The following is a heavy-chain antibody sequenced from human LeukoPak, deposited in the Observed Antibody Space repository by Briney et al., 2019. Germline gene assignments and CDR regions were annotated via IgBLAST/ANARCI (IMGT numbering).Heavy chain of an antibody. D-gene: IGHD2-15*01. CDR2: INPSGGST. CDR3: AREGYCSGGSCYLWDY. CDR1: GYTFTSYY. Sequence: ASVKVSCQASGYTFTSYYMHWVRQAPGQGLEWMGVINPSGGSTSYAQKFQGRVTMTRDTSTSTVYMELSSLRSEDTAVYSCAREGYCSGGSCYLWDYWGQGTLVTVSS. J-gene: IGHJ4*02. V-gene: IGHV1-46*01.